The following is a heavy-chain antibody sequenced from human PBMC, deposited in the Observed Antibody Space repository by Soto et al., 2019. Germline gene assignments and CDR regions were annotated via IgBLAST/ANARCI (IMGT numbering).Heavy chain of an antibody. Sequence: LRLSCAASGFTFDDYAMHWVRQAPGKGLEWVSGISWNSGSIGYADSVKGRFTISRDNAKNSLYLQMNSLRAEDTALYYCAKGGGSSGWYGRGDPWGQGTLVTVSS. CDR1: GFTFDDYA. V-gene: IGHV3-9*01. CDR3: AKGGGSSGWYGRGDP. D-gene: IGHD6-19*01. J-gene: IGHJ5*02. CDR2: ISWNSGSI.